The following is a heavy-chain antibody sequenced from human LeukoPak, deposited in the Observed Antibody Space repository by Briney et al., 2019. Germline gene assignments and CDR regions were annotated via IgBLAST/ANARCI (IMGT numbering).Heavy chain of an antibody. Sequence: VASVKVSCKTSGYIFIDYEISWVRQAPGQGLEWMGWMNPKSGDTGYEQKFQGRITITRDSSISTVYMELSSLRSGDTALYYCARGRYMDVWGKGTTVTVSS. CDR1: GYIFIDYE. J-gene: IGHJ6*03. V-gene: IGHV1-8*02. CDR3: ARGRYMDV. CDR2: MNPKSGDT.